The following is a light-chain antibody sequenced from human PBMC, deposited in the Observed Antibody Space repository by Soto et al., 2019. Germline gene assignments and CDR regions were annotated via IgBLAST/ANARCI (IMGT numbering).Light chain of an antibody. J-gene: IGLJ1*01. V-gene: IGLV2-18*02. CDR3: SSYTSSTTDV. CDR2: EVS. Sequence: QSVLTQPPSVSGSPGQSVTISCSGTSSVVGSYNRVSWYQQPPGTAPKLMIYEVSNRPSGVPDRFSGSKSGNTASLTISGLQAEDEADYYCSSYTSSTTDVFGTGTKVTVL. CDR1: SSVVGSYNR.